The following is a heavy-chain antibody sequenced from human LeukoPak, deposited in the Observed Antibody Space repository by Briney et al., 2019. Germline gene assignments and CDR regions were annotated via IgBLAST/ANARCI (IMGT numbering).Heavy chain of an antibody. CDR3: ARSDGSGSVFDY. D-gene: IGHD3-10*01. J-gene: IGHJ4*02. V-gene: IGHV4-59*12. Sequence: SETLSLTCTVSGGSMSPYHWGWIRQPPGKRLEWTGYIYYSGSTNYNPSLKSRVTISVDTSKNQFSLKLSSVTAADTAVYYCARSDGSGSVFDYWGQGTLVTVSS. CDR2: IYYSGST. CDR1: GGSMSPYH.